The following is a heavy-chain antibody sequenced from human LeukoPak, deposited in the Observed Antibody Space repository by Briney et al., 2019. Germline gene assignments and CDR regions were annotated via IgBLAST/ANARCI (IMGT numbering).Heavy chain of an antibody. CDR3: AKHTGPIYYYSGMDV. Sequence: GGSLRLSCAASGFTVSSNYMSWVRQAPGKGLEWVSVIYSGGRTYYADSVKGRFTISRDNSKNTLYLQMNSLRAEDTAVYYCAKHTGPIYYYSGMDVWGQGTTVTVSS. J-gene: IGHJ6*02. D-gene: IGHD5-18*01. V-gene: IGHV3-53*01. CDR1: GFTVSSNY. CDR2: IYSGGRT.